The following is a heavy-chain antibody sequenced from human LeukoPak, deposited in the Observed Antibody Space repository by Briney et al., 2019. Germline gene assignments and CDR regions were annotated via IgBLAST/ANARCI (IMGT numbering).Heavy chain of an antibody. V-gene: IGHV4-4*02. CDR2: IYHSGST. J-gene: IGHJ4*02. CDR1: GGSISSSNW. Sequence: PSETLSLTCAVSGGSISSSNWWSWVRQPPGKGLEWIGEIYHSGSTNYNPSLKSRVTISVDKSKNQFSLKLSSVTAADTAVYYCARDLCYSDSSGYYGPRCYFDYWGQGTLVTVSS. CDR3: ARDLCYSDSSGYYGPRCYFDY. D-gene: IGHD3-22*01.